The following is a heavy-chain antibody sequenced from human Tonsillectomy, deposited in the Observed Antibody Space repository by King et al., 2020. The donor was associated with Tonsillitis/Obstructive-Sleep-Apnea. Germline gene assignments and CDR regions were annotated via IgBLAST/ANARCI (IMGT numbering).Heavy chain of an antibody. CDR3: ARDGYYDILTGYSPFDY. CDR1: GYTFVSYG. D-gene: IGHD3-9*01. J-gene: IGHJ4*02. CDR2: TSAYNGNT. Sequence: QLVQSGAEVKKPGASVKVSCKASGYTFVSYGINWVRQAPGQGLEWMGWTSAYNGNTDYAQKVQGRVTMTTDTSTSTAYMELRSLGSDDTAMYYCARDGYYDILTGYSPFDYWGQGTLVTVSS. V-gene: IGHV1-18*01.